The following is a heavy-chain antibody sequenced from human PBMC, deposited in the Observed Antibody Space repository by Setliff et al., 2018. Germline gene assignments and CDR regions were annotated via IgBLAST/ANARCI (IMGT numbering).Heavy chain of an antibody. CDR1: GYTFTSYG. V-gene: IGHV1-18*01. D-gene: IGHD6-13*01. CDR2: ISAYNGNT. J-gene: IGHJ6*03. Sequence: ASVKVSCKASGYTFTSYGISWVRQAPGQGLEWMGWISAYNGNTNYAQKLQGRVTMTTDTSTSTAYMELRSLRSDDTAVYYCARVAAPGPNYYYYYMDVWGEGTTVTVSS. CDR3: ARVAAPGPNYYYYYMDV.